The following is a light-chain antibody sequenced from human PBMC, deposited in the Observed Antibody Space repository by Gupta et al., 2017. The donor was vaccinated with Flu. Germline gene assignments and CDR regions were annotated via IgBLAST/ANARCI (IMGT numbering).Light chain of an antibody. CDR2: GAS. Sequence: PSSLSASVGDRVTITCRASQSINKYLNWYQQKPGKAPKLLIFGASRLKSGVPSRFSRRGSGTDFTLSIDSLQPEDFATYYCQQMDSTPKTFGQGTKLEIK. V-gene: IGKV1-39*01. CDR3: QQMDSTPKT. J-gene: IGKJ2*01. CDR1: QSINKY.